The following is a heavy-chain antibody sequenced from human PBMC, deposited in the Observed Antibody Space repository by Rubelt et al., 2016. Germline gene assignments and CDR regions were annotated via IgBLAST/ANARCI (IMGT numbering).Heavy chain of an antibody. CDR1: GYTFTGYY. V-gene: IGHV1-2*06. CDR2: INPNSGGT. CDR3: ARDLYSSSWNPGGFDY. J-gene: IGHJ4*02. Sequence: KASGYTFTGYYMHWVRQAPGQGLEWMGRINPNSGGTNYAQKFQGRVTMTRDTSASTAYMELSSPRSEDTAVYYCARDLYSSSWNPGGFDYWGQGTLVTVSS. D-gene: IGHD6-13*01.